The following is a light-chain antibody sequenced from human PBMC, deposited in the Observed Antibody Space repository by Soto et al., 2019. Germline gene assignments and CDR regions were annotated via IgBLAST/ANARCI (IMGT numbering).Light chain of an antibody. V-gene: IGLV8-61*01. CDR1: SGSVSTSHF. J-gene: IGLJ3*02. CDR3: VLYVGSGIWV. CDR2: GTK. Sequence: QAVVTQEPSFSVSPGGTVTLTCGLSSGSVSTSHFPNWYQQTPGQPPRTLIYGTKTRSSGVPDRFSGSILGIRAALTITGAQADDESDYYCVLYVGSGIWVFGGGTTLTVL.